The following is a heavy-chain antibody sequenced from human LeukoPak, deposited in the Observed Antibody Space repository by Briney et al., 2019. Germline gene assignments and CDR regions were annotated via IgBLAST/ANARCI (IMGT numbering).Heavy chain of an antibody. Sequence: SETLSLTCTVSGGSISSYYWSWIRQPQGKGLEWIGYIYYSGSTNYNPSLESRVTISVGTSKNQFSLKLSSVTAADTAVYYCAREITMVRGGRHWFDPWGQGTLVTVSS. D-gene: IGHD3-10*01. CDR1: GGSISSYY. V-gene: IGHV4-59*01. CDR2: IYYSGST. CDR3: AREITMVRGGRHWFDP. J-gene: IGHJ5*02.